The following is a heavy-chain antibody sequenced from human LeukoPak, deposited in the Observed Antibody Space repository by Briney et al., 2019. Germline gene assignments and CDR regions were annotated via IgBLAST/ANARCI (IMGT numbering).Heavy chain of an antibody. CDR1: GFTFSSYE. CDR2: ISTSGSSI. V-gene: IGHV3-48*03. J-gene: IGHJ4*02. D-gene: IGHD1-26*01. Sequence: GGSLRLSCAASGFTFSSYEMNWVRQAPGKGLEWVSYISTSGSSIYYADSVRGRCTISRDNAKNSLYLQMNSLRAEDTAVYYCARDSIRYSGSYLTEFDYWGQGTLVTVSS. CDR3: ARDSIRYSGSYLTEFDY.